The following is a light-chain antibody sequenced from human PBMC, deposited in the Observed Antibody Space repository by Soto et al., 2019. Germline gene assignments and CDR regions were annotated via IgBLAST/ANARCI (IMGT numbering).Light chain of an antibody. V-gene: IGKV3-11*01. CDR3: QQRRTWPPTIT. CDR2: DAS. J-gene: IGKJ5*01. Sequence: EVVLTQSPVTLSLSPGERATLSCRASQSVRTYLAWYQVKPGQAPRLLIYDASRRASGVPARFSGSGSRTDFTLTISSLEPEDFAVYYCQQRRTWPPTITFGQGTDWRI. CDR1: QSVRTY.